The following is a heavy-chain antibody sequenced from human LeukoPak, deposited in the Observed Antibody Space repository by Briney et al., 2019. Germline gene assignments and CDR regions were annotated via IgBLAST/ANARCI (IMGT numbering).Heavy chain of an antibody. CDR3: ARVFDGSSASITIFGVVKSGYYYMDV. J-gene: IGHJ6*03. CDR1: GGSISSGGYY. V-gene: IGHV4-30-2*01. CDR2: IYHSGST. D-gene: IGHD3-3*01. Sequence: TSETLSLTCTVSGGSISSGGYYWSWIRQPPGKGLEWIGYIYHSGSTYYNPSLKSRVTISVDRSKNQFSLKLSSVTAADTAVYYCARVFDGSSASITIFGVVKSGYYYMDVWGIGTTVTVSS.